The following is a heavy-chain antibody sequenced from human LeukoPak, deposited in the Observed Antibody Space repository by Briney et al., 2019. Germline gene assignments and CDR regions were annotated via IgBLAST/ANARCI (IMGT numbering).Heavy chain of an antibody. CDR3: ARENSDYEEIFFDY. Sequence: TSETLSLTCTVSGGSISSVGYYWSWIRQPPGKGLGWIGNIYHTGSTYYNPSLKSRVTISVDRSKNQFSLNLSSVTAADTAVYYCARENSDYEEIFFDYWGQGTLVTVSS. D-gene: IGHD5-12*01. CDR1: GGSISSVGYY. V-gene: IGHV4-30-2*01. CDR2: IYHTGST. J-gene: IGHJ4*02.